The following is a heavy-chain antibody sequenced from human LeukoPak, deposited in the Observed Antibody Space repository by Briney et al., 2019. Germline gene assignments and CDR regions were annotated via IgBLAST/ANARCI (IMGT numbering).Heavy chain of an antibody. CDR1: GFTVSGNY. CDR3: ARDQYGDYVGY. D-gene: IGHD4-17*01. CDR2: IYSGGST. V-gene: IGHV3-53*01. J-gene: IGHJ4*02. Sequence: GSLRLSCAASGFTVSGNYMSWVRQAPGKGLEWVSVIYSGGSTYYADSVKGRFTISRDNSKNTLYLQMNSLRAEDTAVYYCARDQYGDYVGYWGQGSLVTVSS.